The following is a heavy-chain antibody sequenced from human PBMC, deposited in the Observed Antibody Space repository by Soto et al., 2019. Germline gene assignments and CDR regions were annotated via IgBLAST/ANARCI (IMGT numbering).Heavy chain of an antibody. Sequence: QVQLVESGGGVVQPGRSLRLSCAASGFTFSSYGMHWVRQAPGKGLEWVAVIWYDGSNKYYADSVKGRFTISRDNSKNALYLQMNSLRAEDTAVCYCARRGYALTGPFDYWGQGTLVTFSS. CDR3: ARRGYALTGPFDY. CDR1: GFTFSSYG. J-gene: IGHJ4*02. V-gene: IGHV3-33*01. D-gene: IGHD5-12*01. CDR2: IWYDGSNK.